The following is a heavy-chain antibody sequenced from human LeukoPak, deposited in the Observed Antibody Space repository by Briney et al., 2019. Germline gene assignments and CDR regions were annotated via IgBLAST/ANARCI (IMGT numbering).Heavy chain of an antibody. Sequence: ASVKVSCKASGYTFTSYYMHWVRQAPGQGLEWMGIINPSGGSTSYAQKFQGRVTMTRDTSTSTVSMELSSLRSEDTAVYYCATARADYDFWSGHLDYWGQGTLVTVSS. D-gene: IGHD3-3*01. CDR1: GYTFTSYY. J-gene: IGHJ4*02. V-gene: IGHV1-46*01. CDR3: ATARADYDFWSGHLDY. CDR2: INPSGGST.